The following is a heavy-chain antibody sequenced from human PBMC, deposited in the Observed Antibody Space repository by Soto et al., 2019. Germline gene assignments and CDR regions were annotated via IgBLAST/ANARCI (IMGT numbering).Heavy chain of an antibody. CDR1: GFTFSSYG. CDR2: ISYDGSNK. V-gene: IGHV3-30*18. J-gene: IGHJ4*02. CDR3: AKDQGVDTAMVPGPFDY. Sequence: GSYLRPSCGASGFTFSSYGMHWFREAPVNGLEWVAVISYDGSNKYYADSVKGRLTISRDNSKNTLYLQMNSLRAEDTAVYYCAKDQGVDTAMVPGPFDYWGQGILVTTS. D-gene: IGHD5-18*01.